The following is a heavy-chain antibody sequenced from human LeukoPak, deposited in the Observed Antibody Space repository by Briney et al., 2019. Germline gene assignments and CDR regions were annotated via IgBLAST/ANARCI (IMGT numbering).Heavy chain of an antibody. CDR1: GGSISSSSYY. CDR3: ARLHLGDY. CDR2: IYYSGST. V-gene: IGHV4-39*07. J-gene: IGHJ4*02. Sequence: SETLSLTCTVSGGSISSSSYYWGWIRQPPGKGLEWIGSIYYSGSTYYNPSLKSRVTISVDTSKNQFSLKLSSVTAADTAVYYCARLHLGDYWGQGTLVTVSS.